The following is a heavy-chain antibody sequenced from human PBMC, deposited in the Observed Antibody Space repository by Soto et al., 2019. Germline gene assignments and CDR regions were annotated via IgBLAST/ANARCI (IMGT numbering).Heavy chain of an antibody. J-gene: IGHJ5*02. Sequence: GGSLRLSCAASGFTFSSYAMSWVRQAPGKGLEWVSAISGSGGSTYYAYSVKGRFTISRDNSKNTLYLQMNSLRAEDTAVYYCAKDPQTLNSAAIVPNWFDPWGQGTLVTVSS. CDR3: AKDPQTLNSAAIVPNWFDP. D-gene: IGHD2-2*02. V-gene: IGHV3-23*01. CDR2: ISGSGGST. CDR1: GFTFSSYA.